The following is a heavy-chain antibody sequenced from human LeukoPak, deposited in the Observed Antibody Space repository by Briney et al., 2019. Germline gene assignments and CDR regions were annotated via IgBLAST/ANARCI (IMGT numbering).Heavy chain of an antibody. J-gene: IGHJ4*02. D-gene: IGHD6-13*01. V-gene: IGHV3-48*04. CDR2: ISSSSSTI. CDR1: GFTFSSYS. Sequence: PGGSLRLSCAASGFTFSSYSMKWVRQAPGKGLEWVSYISSSSSTIYYADSVKGRFTISRDNAKNSLYLQMNSLRAEDTAVYYCARVAFRGSRIAAAGTGGFDYWGQGTLVTVSS. CDR3: ARVAFRGSRIAAAGTGGFDY.